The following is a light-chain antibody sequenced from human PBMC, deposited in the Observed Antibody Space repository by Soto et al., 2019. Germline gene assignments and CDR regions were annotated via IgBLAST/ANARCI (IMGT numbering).Light chain of an antibody. CDR2: DVS. CDR3: SSYTSSSILSV. Sequence: QSVLTQPASVSGSPGQSITISCTGTSSDVGGYNYVSWYQQHPGKAPKLMIYDVSNRPSGVSNRFSGSKSGNTASLTISGLQAEDEADYYCSSYTSSSILSVFGGGTKLTVL. CDR1: SSDVGGYNY. V-gene: IGLV2-14*01. J-gene: IGLJ3*02.